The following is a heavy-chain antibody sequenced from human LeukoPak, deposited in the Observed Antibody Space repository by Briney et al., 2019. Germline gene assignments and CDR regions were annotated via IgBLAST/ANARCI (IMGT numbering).Heavy chain of an antibody. J-gene: IGHJ4*02. Sequence: SETLTLTCTVSGGSISGYYWSWIRQTAGKGLEWIGRLYTSGSTNYNPSLKSRVTMSVDTSRNQFSLKLTSVTAADTAVYYCTRVGMAVAESFFDDWGQGTLVTVSS. V-gene: IGHV4-4*07. CDR1: GGSISGYY. CDR2: LYTSGST. D-gene: IGHD6-19*01. CDR3: TRVGMAVAESFFDD.